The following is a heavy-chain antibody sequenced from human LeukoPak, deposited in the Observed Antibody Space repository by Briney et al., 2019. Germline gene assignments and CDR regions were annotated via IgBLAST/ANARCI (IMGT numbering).Heavy chain of an antibody. Sequence: GGSLRLSRAASGFGFSGYWMTWVRQAPGKGLELVANIKHDGSDKYYVDSVKGRFSISKDNSKSSLCLQMNSLRAEDTAVYYCAREAVEGIVVALDYWGQGALVTVSS. CDR1: GFGFSGYW. CDR2: IKHDGSDK. CDR3: AREAVEGIVVALDY. D-gene: IGHD3-22*01. J-gene: IGHJ4*02. V-gene: IGHV3-7*05.